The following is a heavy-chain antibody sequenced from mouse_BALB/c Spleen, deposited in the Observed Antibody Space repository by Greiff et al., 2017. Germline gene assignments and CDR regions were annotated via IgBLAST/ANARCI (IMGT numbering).Heavy chain of an antibody. Sequence: EVKLVESGGGLVQPGGSLKLSCAASGFTFSSYTMSWVRQTPEKRLEWVAYISNGGGSTYYPDTVKGRFTISRDNAKNTLYLQMSSLKSEDTAMYYCARHDGSTVFAYWGQGTLVTVSA. CDR3: ARHDGSTVFAY. CDR1: GFTFSSYT. D-gene: IGHD1-1*01. J-gene: IGHJ3*01. CDR2: ISNGGGST. V-gene: IGHV5-12-2*01.